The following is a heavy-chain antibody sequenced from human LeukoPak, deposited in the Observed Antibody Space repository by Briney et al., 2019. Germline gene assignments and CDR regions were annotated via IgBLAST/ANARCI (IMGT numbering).Heavy chain of an antibody. CDR2: IYYSGST. CDR3: ARDFDYYDSSGYRQAGFDY. D-gene: IGHD3-22*01. Sequence: SETLSLTCTVSGGSISSSSYYWGWIRQPPGKGLEWIGSIYYSGSTYYNPSLKSRVTISVDTSKNQFSLKLSSVTAADTAVYYCARDFDYYDSSGYRQAGFDYWGQGTLVTVSS. CDR1: GGSISSSSYY. V-gene: IGHV4-39*07. J-gene: IGHJ4*02.